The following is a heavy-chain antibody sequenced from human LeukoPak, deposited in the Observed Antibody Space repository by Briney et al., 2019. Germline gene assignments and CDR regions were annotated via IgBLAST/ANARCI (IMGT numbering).Heavy chain of an antibody. Sequence: GRSLRLSCAASGFTFSTYGMHWVRQAPGKGLEWVAVIWHDGSLKYYGESVKGRFTISRADSENTLYLHMNSLTVEDTAVYYCARDLGDRSTGYYDYWGQGTLVTASS. V-gene: IGHV3-33*01. CDR3: ARDLGDRSTGYYDY. CDR1: GFTFSTYG. J-gene: IGHJ4*02. CDR2: IWHDGSLK. D-gene: IGHD3-16*01.